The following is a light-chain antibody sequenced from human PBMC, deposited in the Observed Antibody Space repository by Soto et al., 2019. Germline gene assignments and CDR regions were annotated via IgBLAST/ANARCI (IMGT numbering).Light chain of an antibody. J-gene: IGKJ3*01. Sequence: EIVLTQSPGTLSLSPGERATLSCRASQSVSSSYLAWYQQKPGQAPRLLIYGASSRATGIPARFSGSGSGTDFTLTISRLEPEDFVVYYCQQYGSSPGVTFGPGTKVDIK. CDR2: GAS. CDR1: QSVSSSY. CDR3: QQYGSSPGVT. V-gene: IGKV3-20*01.